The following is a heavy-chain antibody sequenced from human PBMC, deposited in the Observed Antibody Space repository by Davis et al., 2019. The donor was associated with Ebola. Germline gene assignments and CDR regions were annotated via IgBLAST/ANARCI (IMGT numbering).Heavy chain of an antibody. CDR2: INHSGST. J-gene: IGHJ4*02. D-gene: IGHD3-22*01. CDR3: ARGLYYYDNSGYLGY. V-gene: IGHV4-34*01. CDR1: GGSFGGYY. Sequence: MPSETLSLTCAVYGGSFGGYYWSWIRQPPGKGLEWIGEINHSGSTNYNPSLKSRVTISVDTSENQFSLKLSSVTAADTAVYYCARGLYYYDNSGYLGYWGQGTLVTVSS.